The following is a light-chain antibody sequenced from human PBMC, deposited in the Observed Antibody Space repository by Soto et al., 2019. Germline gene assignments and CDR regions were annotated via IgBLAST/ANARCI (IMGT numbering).Light chain of an antibody. CDR1: SSDVGSYNL. CDR3: CSYAGSSTHVV. Sequence: QSVLTQPASVSGSPGQSITISCTGTSSDVGSYNLVSWYQQHPGKAPKLMIYEGSKRPSGVSNRFSGSMSGNTASLTISGLQAEDEADYYCCSYAGSSTHVVFGGWTKLTVL. CDR2: EGS. V-gene: IGLV2-23*01. J-gene: IGLJ2*01.